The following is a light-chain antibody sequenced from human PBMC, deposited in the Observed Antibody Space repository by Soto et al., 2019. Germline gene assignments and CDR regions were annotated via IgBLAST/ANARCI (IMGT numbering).Light chain of an antibody. J-gene: IGKJ2*01. CDR3: QQYNNWPPRT. Sequence: EIVMTQSPVTLSVSPGERATLSCRASQSISNHLAWYQQKPGQAPRLLIYGASTRATGIPARFRGSGSGTEFTLTISSLQSEDFAVYYCQQYNNWPPRTFGQGTKLEIK. CDR2: GAS. V-gene: IGKV3-15*01. CDR1: QSISNH.